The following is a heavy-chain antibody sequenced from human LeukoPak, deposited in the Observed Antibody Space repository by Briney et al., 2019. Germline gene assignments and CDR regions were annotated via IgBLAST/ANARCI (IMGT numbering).Heavy chain of an antibody. V-gene: IGHV1-2*02. J-gene: IGHJ2*01. CDR3: ARDVAAAGTVGDWYFDL. Sequence: ASVKVSCKASGGTFTGYYMHWVRQAPGQGLEWMGWINPNSGGTNYAQKFQGRVTMTRDTSISTAYMELSRLRSDDTAVYYCARDVAAAGTVGDWYFDLWGRGTLVTVSS. CDR1: GGTFTGYY. CDR2: INPNSGGT. D-gene: IGHD6-13*01.